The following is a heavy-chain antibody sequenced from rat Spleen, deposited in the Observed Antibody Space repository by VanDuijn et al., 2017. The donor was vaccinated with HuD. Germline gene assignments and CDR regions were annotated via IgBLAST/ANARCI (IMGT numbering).Heavy chain of an antibody. D-gene: IGHD1-12*02. Sequence: EVQLVESGGGLVQPGRSLKLSCVASGFTFNNYWMTWIRQAPGKGLEWVASITNTGGSTYYPDSVKGRFTISRDNAKSTLYLKMNSLRSEDTATYYCTRTGDGSYYNVMDAWGQGASVTVSS. V-gene: IGHV5-31*01. CDR1: GFTFNNYW. CDR2: ITNTGGST. J-gene: IGHJ4*01. CDR3: TRTGDGSYYNVMDA.